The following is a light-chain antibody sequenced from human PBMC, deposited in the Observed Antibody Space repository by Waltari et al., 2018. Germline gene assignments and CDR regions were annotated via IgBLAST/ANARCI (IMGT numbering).Light chain of an antibody. CDR2: VNSDGSH. J-gene: IGLJ3*02. CDR1: SGHSYYA. Sequence: QLVLTQSPSASASLGASVSLTCTLSSGHSYYAIAWNQQQPQKGPRYLMKVNSDGSHTKGDGIPDRFSGSSSGAERYLTISSLQSEDAADYYCQTWGTGIWVFGGGTKLTVL. CDR3: QTWGTGIWV. V-gene: IGLV4-69*01.